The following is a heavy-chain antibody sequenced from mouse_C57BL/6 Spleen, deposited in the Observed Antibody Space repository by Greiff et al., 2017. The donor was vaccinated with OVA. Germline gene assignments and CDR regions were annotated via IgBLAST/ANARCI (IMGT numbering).Heavy chain of an antibody. Sequence: EVQLVESGPGMVKPSQSLSLTCTVTGYSITSGYDWHWIRHFPGNKLEWMGYISYSGSTNYNPSLKSRISITHDTSKNHFFLKLNSVTTEDTATYYCARAPTVVGDLYFDVWGTGTTVTVSS. V-gene: IGHV3-1*01. J-gene: IGHJ1*03. D-gene: IGHD1-1*01. CDR1: GYSITSGYD. CDR3: ARAPTVVGDLYFDV. CDR2: ISYSGST.